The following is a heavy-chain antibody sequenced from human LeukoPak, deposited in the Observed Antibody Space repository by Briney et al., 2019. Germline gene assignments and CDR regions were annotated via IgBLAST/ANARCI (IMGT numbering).Heavy chain of an antibody. CDR3: ARQVEDHVLTDFYYYYMDV. CDR1: GGSISSYY. Sequence: SETLSLTCTVSGGSISSYYWSWIRQPPGKGLEWIVYIYYSGSTNYNPSLKSRVTISVDTSKNQFSLKLSSVTAADTAVYYCARQVEDHVLTDFYYYYMDVWGKGTTVTVSS. CDR2: IYYSGST. V-gene: IGHV4-59*01. D-gene: IGHD3-3*01. J-gene: IGHJ6*03.